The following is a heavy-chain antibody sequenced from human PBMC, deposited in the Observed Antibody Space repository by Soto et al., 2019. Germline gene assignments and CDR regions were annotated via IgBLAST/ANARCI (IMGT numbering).Heavy chain of an antibody. D-gene: IGHD2-21*01. V-gene: IGHV4-38-2*02. Sequence: PSETLSLTCSVSGYSISSGYYWGWIRQAPGKGLEWMGTIHHSGSTYYNPSLESRVTISIDTSKNQFSLRLTSVTAADTAIYYCARDISASDGDYWGQGTLVTVSS. CDR1: GYSISSGYY. CDR3: ARDISASDGDY. J-gene: IGHJ4*02. CDR2: IHHSGST.